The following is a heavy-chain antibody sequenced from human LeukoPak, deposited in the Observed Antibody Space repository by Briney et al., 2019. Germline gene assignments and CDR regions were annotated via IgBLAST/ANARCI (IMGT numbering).Heavy chain of an antibody. CDR3: ARAAYASGWYEGGLDV. CDR2: IYSGGAT. CDR1: GFIVGSKY. Sequence: GGSLRLSCTVSGFIVGSKYMSWVRQAPGKGLEWVSVIYSGGATYYAGSVKGRFTISRDNTKNTLYLQMNSLEAEDRAVNDGARAAYASGWYEGGLDVWGQGTCVTVSS. D-gene: IGHD6-13*01. V-gene: IGHV3-66*01. J-gene: IGHJ6*02.